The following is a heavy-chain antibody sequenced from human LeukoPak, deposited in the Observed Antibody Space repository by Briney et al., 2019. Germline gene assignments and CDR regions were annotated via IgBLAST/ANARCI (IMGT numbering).Heavy chain of an antibody. Sequence: GASVTVSFTGSGYTFTIYGISWVRQAQGQGMEWMGWINAYNGNTNYAQKLQARVTMTTHTSTSTAYMELRSLRSDDTAVYYCARDQMFPTDPGNFDYWGQGTLVTVSS. CDR3: ARDQMFPTDPGNFDY. J-gene: IGHJ4*02. CDR2: INAYNGNT. D-gene: IGHD3-10*02. V-gene: IGHV1-18*01. CDR1: GYTFTIYG.